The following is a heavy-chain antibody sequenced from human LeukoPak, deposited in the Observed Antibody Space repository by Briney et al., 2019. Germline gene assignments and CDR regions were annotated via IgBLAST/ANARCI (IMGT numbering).Heavy chain of an antibody. CDR3: ATGLYLDY. CDR1: GFTFSNAW. D-gene: IGHD3-16*01. Sequence: GGSLRLSCGGSGFTFSNAWMSWVRQAPGKGLEWVGRIKSKPDGGTTDYAAPAKGRFTISRDDPKNTVYLQMSSLKSEDTAVYYCATGLYLDYWGQGTLVTVSS. CDR2: IKSKPDGGTT. J-gene: IGHJ4*02. V-gene: IGHV3-15*01.